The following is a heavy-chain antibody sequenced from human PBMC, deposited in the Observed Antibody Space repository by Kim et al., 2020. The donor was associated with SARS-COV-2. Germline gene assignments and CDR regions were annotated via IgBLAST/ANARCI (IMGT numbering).Heavy chain of an antibody. D-gene: IGHD3-10*01. CDR3: ARGSLSYYNYMDV. J-gene: IGHJ6*03. Sequence: SETLSLTCAVYGGSFSGYHWSWIRQPPGKGLEWIGEINHIGSTNYNPSLKSRVTMSVDTSKNQFSLNLSSVTAADTAVYYCARGSLSYYNYMDVWGEG. V-gene: IGHV4-34*01. CDR2: INHIGST. CDR1: GGSFSGYH.